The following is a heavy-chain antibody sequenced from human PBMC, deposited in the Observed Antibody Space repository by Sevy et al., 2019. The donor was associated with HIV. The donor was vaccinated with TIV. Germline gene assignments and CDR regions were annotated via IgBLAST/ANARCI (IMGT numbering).Heavy chain of an antibody. J-gene: IGHJ4*02. CDR2: ISGSGGST. D-gene: IGHD6-19*01. CDR3: VKGGAWYYFDY. Sequence: GGSLRLSCAASGFTISSYAMSWVRQAPGKGLEWVSAISGSGGSTYYADSVKGRFTISRDNSKNTVYLQMNSLRAEDTAVYYCVKGGAWYYFDYWGQGTLVTVSS. V-gene: IGHV3-23*01. CDR1: GFTISSYA.